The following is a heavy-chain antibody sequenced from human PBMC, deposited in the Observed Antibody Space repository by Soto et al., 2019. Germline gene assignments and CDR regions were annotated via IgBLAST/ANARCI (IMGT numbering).Heavy chain of an antibody. CDR1: GFTFSSYW. D-gene: IGHD5-12*01. J-gene: IGHJ5*02. Sequence: GGSLRLSCAASGFTFSSYWMSWVRQAPGKGLEWVANIKQDGSEKYYVDSVKGRFTISRDNAKNSLYLQMNSLRAEDTAVYYCARVGSGYDLIWFDPWGQGTLVTVSS. CDR2: IKQDGSEK. V-gene: IGHV3-7*05. CDR3: ARVGSGYDLIWFDP.